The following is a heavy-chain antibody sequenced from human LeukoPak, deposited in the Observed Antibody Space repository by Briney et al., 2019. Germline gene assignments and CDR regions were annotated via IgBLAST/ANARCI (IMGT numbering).Heavy chain of an antibody. CDR2: FYTSGST. V-gene: IGHV4-61*02. CDR3: ARDPLGFGEIT. J-gene: IGHJ4*02. D-gene: IGHD3-10*01. Sequence: PSETLSLTCTVSGGSISSGSYYWSWIRQPAGKGLEWIGRFYTSGSTNYNPSLKSRVTISVDTSKNQFSLKLSSVTAADTAVYYCARDPLGFGEITRGQGTLVTVSS. CDR1: GGSISSGSYY.